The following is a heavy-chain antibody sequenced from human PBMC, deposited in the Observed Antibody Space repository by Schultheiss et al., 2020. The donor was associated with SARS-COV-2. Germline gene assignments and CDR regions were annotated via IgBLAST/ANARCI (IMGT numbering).Heavy chain of an antibody. J-gene: IGHJ6*02. V-gene: IGHV1-18*01. D-gene: IGHD4-11*01. CDR3: ARGVMTKVTTDYYYYYGMDV. CDR1: GYTFTSYG. Sequence: ASVKVSCKASGYTFTSYGISWVRQAPGQGLEWMGWISAYNGNTNYAQKLQGRVTMTTDTSTSTAYMELRSLRSDDTAVYYCARGVMTKVTTDYYYYYGMDVWGQGTTVTVSS. CDR2: ISAYNGNT.